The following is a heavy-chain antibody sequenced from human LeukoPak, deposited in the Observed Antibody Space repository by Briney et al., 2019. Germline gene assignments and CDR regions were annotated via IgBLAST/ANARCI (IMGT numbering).Heavy chain of an antibody. D-gene: IGHD1-26*01. V-gene: IGHV3-7*01. Sequence: GGSLRLSCAASGFTPSSYWMTWVRQGPGKGLEWVATIKRDGAETYYVDSVRGRFTISRDNAENSVYLRMNSLRDEDTAVYYCTRGGRNTSYYWYYWGQGTLVTVSS. J-gene: IGHJ4*02. CDR1: GFTPSSYW. CDR2: IKRDGAET. CDR3: TRGGRNTSYYWYY.